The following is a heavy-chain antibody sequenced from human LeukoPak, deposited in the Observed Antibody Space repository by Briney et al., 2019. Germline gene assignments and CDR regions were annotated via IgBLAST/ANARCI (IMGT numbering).Heavy chain of an antibody. CDR3: ARSWEGLLDVLDY. CDR2: ISSSSSYI. D-gene: IGHD1-26*01. V-gene: IGHV3-21*01. Sequence: PGGSLRLSCAASGFTFSSYSMNWVRQAPGKGLEWVSSISSSSSYIYYADSVKGRFTISRDNAKNSLYLQMNSLRAEDTAVYYCARSWEGLLDVLDYWGQGTLVTVSS. CDR1: GFTFSSYS. J-gene: IGHJ4*02.